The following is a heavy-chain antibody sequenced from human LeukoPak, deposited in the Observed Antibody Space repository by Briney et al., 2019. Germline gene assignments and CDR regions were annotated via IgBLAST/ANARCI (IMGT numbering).Heavy chain of an antibody. CDR1: GYIFTSYW. CDR3: ARLGNVDTAMVNWFDP. Sequence: GASLQISCKGSGYIFTSYWIGWVRQLPGKGLEWMGIIYPGDSDTRYSPSFQGQVTISADKSISTAYLQWSSLKASDTAMYYCARLGNVDTAMVNWFDPWGQGTLVTVSS. J-gene: IGHJ5*02. D-gene: IGHD5-18*01. V-gene: IGHV5-51*01. CDR2: IYPGDSDT.